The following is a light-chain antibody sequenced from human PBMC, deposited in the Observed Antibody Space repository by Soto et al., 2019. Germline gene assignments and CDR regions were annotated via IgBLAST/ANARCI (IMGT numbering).Light chain of an antibody. J-gene: IGLJ1*01. CDR3: TSSTSSDPLLYV. CDR2: EVS. CDR1: SSDVGGYNY. Sequence: QSALTQPASVSGSPGQSITISCTGTSSDVGGYNYVSWYQQHPGKAPKLLIYEVSHRPSGVSNRFSGSKSVNTASLNISGLQAEDEADYYCTSSTSSDPLLYVYVTGTKLTVL. V-gene: IGLV2-14*01.